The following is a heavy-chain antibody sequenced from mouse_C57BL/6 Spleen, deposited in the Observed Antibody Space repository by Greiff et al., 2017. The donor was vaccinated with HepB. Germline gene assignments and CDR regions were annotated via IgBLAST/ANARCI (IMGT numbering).Heavy chain of an antibody. J-gene: IGHJ4*01. CDR3: ARKTTTVVAYYAMDY. Sequence: QVQLKESGPGLVQPSQSLSITCTVSGFSLTSYGVHWVRQSPGKGLEWLGVIWSGGSTDYNAAFISRLSISKDNSKSQVFFKMNSLQADDTAIYYCARKTTTVVAYYAMDYWGQGTSDTVSS. CDR1: GFSLTSYG. CDR2: IWSGGST. D-gene: IGHD1-1*01. V-gene: IGHV2-2*01.